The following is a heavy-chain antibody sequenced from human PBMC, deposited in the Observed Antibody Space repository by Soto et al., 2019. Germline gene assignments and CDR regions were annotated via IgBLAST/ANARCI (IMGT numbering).Heavy chain of an antibody. Sequence: QVQLQESGPGLVKPSQTLSLTCTVSGGSISSGGYYWSWIRQHPGKGLEWIGSIYDSGSTCYNPSLKSRVTISVDPSKNPLSLKRASVTAADMAMYYCARGGTRAYFNHWGQGTLVSVSS. D-gene: IGHD1-1*01. CDR2: IYDSGST. J-gene: IGHJ1*01. CDR3: ARGGTRAYFNH. CDR1: GGSISSGGYY. V-gene: IGHV4-31*03.